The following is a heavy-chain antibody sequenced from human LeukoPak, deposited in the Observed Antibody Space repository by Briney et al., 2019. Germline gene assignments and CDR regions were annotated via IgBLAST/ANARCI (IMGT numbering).Heavy chain of an antibody. D-gene: IGHD3-22*01. Sequence: GGSLRLSCAASGFTFSDYYMSWIRQAPGKGLEWVSYISSSGSTIYYADSVKGRFTISRDNAKNSLYLQMNSLRAEDTAVYYCARDMRYDSSGYYGDIDYWGQGTLVTVSS. V-gene: IGHV3-11*04. J-gene: IGHJ4*02. CDR1: GFTFSDYY. CDR2: ISSSGSTI. CDR3: ARDMRYDSSGYYGDIDY.